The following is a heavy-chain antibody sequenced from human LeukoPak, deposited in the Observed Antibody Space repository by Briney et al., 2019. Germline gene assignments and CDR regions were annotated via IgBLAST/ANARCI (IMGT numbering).Heavy chain of an antibody. CDR1: GFTFSDYW. J-gene: IGHJ6*02. D-gene: IGHD1-14*01. Sequence: GGSLRLSCAASGFTFSDYWIHWVRQAPGKGLVWVSRINTDGSITNYADSVKGRFTISRDNSKNTLYLQMNSLRAEDTAVYYCARERQTGYYGMDVWGQGTTVTVSS. CDR2: INTDGSIT. CDR3: ARERQTGYYGMDV. V-gene: IGHV3-74*01.